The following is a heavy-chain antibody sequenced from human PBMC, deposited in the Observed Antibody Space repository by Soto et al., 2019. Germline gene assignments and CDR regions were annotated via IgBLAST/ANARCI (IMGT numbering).Heavy chain of an antibody. J-gene: IGHJ5*02. CDR2: IFPSDSDT. CDR1: GYTFTSYW. Sequence: PGESLKISCKAFGYTFTSYWSGWVRQMPGKGLEWMGIIFPSDSDTRYSPSFQGQVTISADRSTSTVFLQWASLKASDTAVYFCARKDKSGYFNWFDPWGQGTLVTVSS. V-gene: IGHV5-51*01. CDR3: ARKDKSGYFNWFDP. D-gene: IGHD3-22*01.